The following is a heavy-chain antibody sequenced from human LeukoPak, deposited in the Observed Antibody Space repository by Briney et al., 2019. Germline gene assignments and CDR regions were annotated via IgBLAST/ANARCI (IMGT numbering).Heavy chain of an antibody. D-gene: IGHD6-19*01. CDR2: VSGGGGTT. V-gene: IGHV3-23*01. CDR1: GFSYSNYA. J-gene: IGHJ4*02. CDR3: ARDSAGVAGPDY. Sequence: PGGSLRLPCAASGFSYSNYAMTWVRQAPGKGLEWVSVVSGGGGTTYYADSVKGRFTISRDNSKDTLYLQMNSLRAEDTALYYCARDSAGVAGPDYWGQGTLVTVSS.